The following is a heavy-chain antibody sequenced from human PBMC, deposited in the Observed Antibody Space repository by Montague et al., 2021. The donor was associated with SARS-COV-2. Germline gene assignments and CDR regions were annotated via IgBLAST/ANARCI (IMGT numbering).Heavy chain of an antibody. V-gene: IGHV4-34*01. CDR2: IKQSGST. J-gene: IGHJ4*02. CDR1: GGSFGDDH. CDR3: ARGHLSVSMIVVVFTSASYYFDY. D-gene: IGHD3-22*01. Sequence: SETLSLTCGVYGGSFGDDHWSWIRQPPAQGLELIGVIKQSGSTNYNPSLKSQGTISVNTSKNQFSLKLTSMTAADTAVYFCARGHLSVSMIVVVFTSASYYFDYWGQGAQVTVSS.